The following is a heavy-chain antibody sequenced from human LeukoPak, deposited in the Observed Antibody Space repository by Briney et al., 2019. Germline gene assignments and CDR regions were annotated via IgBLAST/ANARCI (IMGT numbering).Heavy chain of an antibody. CDR3: AREMDILTGYFDC. V-gene: IGHV1-69*13. CDR2: IIPIFATT. D-gene: IGHD3-9*01. J-gene: IGHJ4*02. CDR1: GYTLTELS. Sequence: ASVKVSCKVSGYTLTELSMHWVRQAPGQGLEWMGEIIPIFATTNYAQNFRGRVTITADESTSTAYMELDSLRTEHTAIYYCAREMDILTGYFDCWGQGTLVTVPS.